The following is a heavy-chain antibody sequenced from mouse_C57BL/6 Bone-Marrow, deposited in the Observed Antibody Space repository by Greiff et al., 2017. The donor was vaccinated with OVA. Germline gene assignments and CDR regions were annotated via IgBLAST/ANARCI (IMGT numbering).Heavy chain of an antibody. J-gene: IGHJ2*01. CDR1: GFNIKDDY. V-gene: IGHV14-4*01. D-gene: IGHD1-1*01. CDR3: TTQILFITTVVAPAY. Sequence: EVQLQESGAELVRPGASVKLSCTASGFNIKDDYMHWVKQRPEQGLEWIGWIDPENGDTEYASKFQGKATITADTSSNTAYLQLSSLTSEDTAVYYCTTQILFITTVVAPAYWGQGTTLTVSS. CDR2: IDPENGDT.